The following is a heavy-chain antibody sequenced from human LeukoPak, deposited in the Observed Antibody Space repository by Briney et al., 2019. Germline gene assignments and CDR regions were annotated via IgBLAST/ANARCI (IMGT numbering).Heavy chain of an antibody. D-gene: IGHD6-19*01. CDR2: ISTDGSST. V-gene: IGHV3-74*01. CDR1: GFTFSSNW. CDR3: SRASSSVPNLLDY. Sequence: GGSLRLSCAASGFTFSSNWMHWVRQGPGKGLVWVSRISTDGSSTTYAGSVKGRFTISRDNAKNTLYLQMNSLRAEDTAVYYCSRASSSVPNLLDYWGQGTLVTVSS. J-gene: IGHJ4*02.